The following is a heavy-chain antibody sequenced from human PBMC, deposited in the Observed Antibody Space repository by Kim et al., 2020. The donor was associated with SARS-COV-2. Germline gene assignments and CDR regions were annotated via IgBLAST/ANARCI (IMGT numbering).Heavy chain of an antibody. Sequence: KGRFTISRDNSKNTLYLQMNSLRAEDTAVYYCARALRTYYYGSGSSSLGYWGQGTLVTVSS. D-gene: IGHD3-10*01. CDR3: ARALRTYYYGSGSSSLGY. J-gene: IGHJ4*02. V-gene: IGHV3-53*01.